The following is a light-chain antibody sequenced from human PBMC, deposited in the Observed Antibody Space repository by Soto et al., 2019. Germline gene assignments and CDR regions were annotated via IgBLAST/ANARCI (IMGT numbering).Light chain of an antibody. J-gene: IGLJ1*01. CDR2: DVT. V-gene: IGLV2-8*01. CDR1: SSDVGAYKF. Sequence: QSVLTQPPSASGCPGQSVTISCTGTSSDVGAYKFVSWYQQNPGKAPKLIIYDVTKRPTGVPDRFSGSKSGNTASLTVSGLQAEDEADYYCSSYAGNSNYVFGSGTTVTVL. CDR3: SSYAGNSNYV.